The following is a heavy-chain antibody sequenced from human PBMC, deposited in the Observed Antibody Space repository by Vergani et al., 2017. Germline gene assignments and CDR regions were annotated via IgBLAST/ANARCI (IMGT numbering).Heavy chain of an antibody. V-gene: IGHV3-33*06. CDR3: AKDRGALTGFDP. D-gene: IGHD1-14*01. Sequence: QVQLVESGGGVVQPGRSLRLSCAASGFTFSSYGMHWVRQAPGKGLEWVAVIWYDGSNKYYADSVKGRFTISRDNSKNTLYLQMNSLRAEDTAVYYCAKDRGALTGFDPWGQGTLVTVSS. J-gene: IGHJ5*02. CDR1: GFTFSSYG. CDR2: IWYDGSNK.